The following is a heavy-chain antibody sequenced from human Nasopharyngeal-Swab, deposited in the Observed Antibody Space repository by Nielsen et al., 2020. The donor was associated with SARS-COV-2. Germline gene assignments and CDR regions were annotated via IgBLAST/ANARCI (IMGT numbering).Heavy chain of an antibody. CDR1: GFTFSSYG. CDR2: ISYDGSNK. Sequence: GESLKISCAASGFTFSSYGMHWVRQAPGTRLEGVAVISYDGSNKYYADSVKGRFTISRDNSKNTLYLQMNSLRAEDTAVYYCAKDKRYFDWDGMDVWGQGTTVTVSS. V-gene: IGHV3-30*18. CDR3: AKDKRYFDWDGMDV. J-gene: IGHJ6*02. D-gene: IGHD3-9*01.